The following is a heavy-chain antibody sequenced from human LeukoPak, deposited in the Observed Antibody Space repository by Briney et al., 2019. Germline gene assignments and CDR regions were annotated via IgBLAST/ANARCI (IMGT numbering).Heavy chain of an antibody. CDR1: GFTFSSYA. D-gene: IGHD2-15*01. Sequence: GGSLRLSCAASGFTFSSYAMSWVRQAPGKGLEWVSTFSGSGGNTYYADSVKGRFTISRDNSKNSLYLQMNSLRAEDTAVYYCAKDDSLDYWGQGTLVTVSS. CDR2: FSGSGGNT. V-gene: IGHV3-23*01. J-gene: IGHJ4*02. CDR3: AKDDSLDY.